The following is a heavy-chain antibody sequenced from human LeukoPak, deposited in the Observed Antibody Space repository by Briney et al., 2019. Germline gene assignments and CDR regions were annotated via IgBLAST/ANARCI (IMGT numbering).Heavy chain of an antibody. V-gene: IGHV3-21*01. CDR2: ISSSSSYI. Sequence: PGGSLRLSCAVSGFTFSTYSMNWARQAPGKGLEWVSSISSSSSYIYYADSVKGRFTISRDNAKNSLYLQMNSLRAEDTAVYYCARERWGATNHFDYWGQGTLVTVSS. D-gene: IGHD1-26*01. J-gene: IGHJ4*02. CDR1: GFTFSTYS. CDR3: ARERWGATNHFDY.